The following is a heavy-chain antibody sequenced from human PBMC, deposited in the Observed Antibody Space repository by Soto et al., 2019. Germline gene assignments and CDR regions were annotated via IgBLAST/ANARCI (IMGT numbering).Heavy chain of an antibody. V-gene: IGHV3-21*01. D-gene: IGHD6-13*01. J-gene: IGHJ5*02. CDR2: ISSNSAYI. CDR1: GFTFRSFT. CDR3: TRDASRDSSARGWFDP. Sequence: GGSLRLPCAASGFTFRSFTMNWVRQAPGKGLEWVSTISSNSAYIYYTDALRGRFTISRDNAKNSLHLQMNSLRAEDTAVYYCTRDASRDSSARGWFDPWGPGTLVTVSS.